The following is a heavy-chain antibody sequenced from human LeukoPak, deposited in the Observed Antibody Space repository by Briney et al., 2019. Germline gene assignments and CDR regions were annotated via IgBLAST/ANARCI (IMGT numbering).Heavy chain of an antibody. D-gene: IGHD1-7*01. CDR1: GFTFSSYW. CDR2: IKQDGSEK. J-gene: IGHJ4*02. Sequence: GGSLRLSCAASGFTFSSYWMSWVRQAPGKGLEWVANIKQDGSEKYYVDSVKGRFTISRDNAKNSLYLQMNTLRAEDTAVYYCAKNGGTTTPLYFDYWGQGTLVTVSS. CDR3: AKNGGTTTPLYFDY. V-gene: IGHV3-7*01.